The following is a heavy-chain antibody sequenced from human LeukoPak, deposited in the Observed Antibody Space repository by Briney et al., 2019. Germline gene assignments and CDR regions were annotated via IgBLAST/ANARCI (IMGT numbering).Heavy chain of an antibody. CDR1: GYTFTSYY. CDR3: AREGTGSSGFIEVDY. D-gene: IGHD3-22*01. J-gene: IGHJ4*02. Sequence: ASVKVSCKASGYTFTSYYMHWVRQAPGQGLEWMGIINPSGGSTSYAQKFQGRVTMTRDTSTSTVYTELSSLRSEDTAVYYCAREGTGSSGFIEVDYWGQGTLVTVSS. V-gene: IGHV1-46*01. CDR2: INPSGGST.